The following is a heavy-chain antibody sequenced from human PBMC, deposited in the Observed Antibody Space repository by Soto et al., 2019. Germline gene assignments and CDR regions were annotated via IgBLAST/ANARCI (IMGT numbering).Heavy chain of an antibody. D-gene: IGHD2-2*01. V-gene: IGHV1-18*01. CDR1: GYTFTSYG. CDR3: ARDLRYCSRTSCYSWFDP. J-gene: IGHJ5*02. CDR2: ISAYNGNT. Sequence: ASVKVSCKASGYTFTSYGISWVRQAPGQGLEWMGWISAYNGNTNYAQKLQGRVTMTTDTSTSTAYMELRSLRSDDTAVYYCARDLRYCSRTSCYSWFDPWGQGTLVTVSS.